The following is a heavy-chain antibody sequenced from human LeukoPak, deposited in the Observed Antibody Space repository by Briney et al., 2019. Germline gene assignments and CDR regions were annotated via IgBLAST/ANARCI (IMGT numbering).Heavy chain of an antibody. D-gene: IGHD2-15*01. Sequence: PSETLSLTCILSGGSITSGSYFWGWIRQPPGKGLEWIGGMHYSGSTYYNPSLKSRVSLSIDTSKNQFSVKLSSVTAADTAVYYCARYCSGANCFSPLDYWGQGTLVTVSS. CDR2: MHYSGST. CDR3: ARYCSGANCFSPLDY. J-gene: IGHJ4*02. CDR1: GGSITSGSYF. V-gene: IGHV4-39*07.